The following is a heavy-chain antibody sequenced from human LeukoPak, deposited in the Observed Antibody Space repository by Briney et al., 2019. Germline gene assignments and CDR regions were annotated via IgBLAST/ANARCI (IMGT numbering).Heavy chain of an antibody. V-gene: IGHV3-66*01. Sequence: GGSLRLACVVSGFTVSTNYMNWVRQVPGKGLEWVSIIHSDGNTYYADSVKGKFTIPTDSSKHIVYLQMTSLRTEDAAVYYCARGLVAPRGTIDPLSFDYWGRGALVTVSS. CDR1: GFTVSTNY. D-gene: IGHD1-26*01. CDR3: ARGLVAPRGTIDPLSFDY. J-gene: IGHJ4*02. CDR2: IHSDGNT.